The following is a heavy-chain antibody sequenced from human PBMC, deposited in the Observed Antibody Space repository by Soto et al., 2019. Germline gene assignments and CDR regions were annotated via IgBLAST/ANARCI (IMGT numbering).Heavy chain of an antibody. CDR3: ARGGYYDSSAVPDAFDI. J-gene: IGHJ3*02. D-gene: IGHD3-22*01. V-gene: IGHV1-46*01. CDR2: TNPSGGST. Sequence: ASVKVSCKASGYTFTSYYMHWVRQAPGQGLEWMGITNPSGGSTSYAQKFQGRVTMTRDTSTSTVYMELSSLRSEDTAVYYCARGGYYDSSAVPDAFDIWGQGTMVTVSS. CDR1: GYTFTSYY.